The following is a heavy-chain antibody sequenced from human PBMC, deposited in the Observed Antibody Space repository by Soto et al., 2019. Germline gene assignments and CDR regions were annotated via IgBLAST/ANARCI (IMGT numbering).Heavy chain of an antibody. J-gene: IGHJ4*02. D-gene: IGHD4-17*01. V-gene: IGHV3-23*01. CDR2: INGSGGNT. Sequence: EVQLLESGGGLVQPGGSLRLSCAASGFTFGSYAMRWVRQAPGKALEWVSAINGSGGNTYYADSVKGRFTISRDNSKNTPYLQLNSLSAEDTAVYYSARRGSVMDYEYWGQGTLVTVSS. CDR1: GFTFGSYA. CDR3: ARRGSVMDYEY.